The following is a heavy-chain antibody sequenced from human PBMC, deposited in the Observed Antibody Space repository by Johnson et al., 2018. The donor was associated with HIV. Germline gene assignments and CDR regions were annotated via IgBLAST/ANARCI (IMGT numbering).Heavy chain of an antibody. CDR2: LFSGGTT. Sequence: VQLVESGGGLVQPGGSLRLSCAASGFTVSSNYMSWVRQAPGKGLEWVSVLFSGGTTYYADSVKGRFTISRDNSKNTLFLQMNSLRAEDTAVYYCARNYYDSSDAFDIWGQGTMVTVSS. D-gene: IGHD3-22*01. V-gene: IGHV3-66*01. CDR3: ARNYYDSSDAFDI. J-gene: IGHJ3*02. CDR1: GFTVSSNY.